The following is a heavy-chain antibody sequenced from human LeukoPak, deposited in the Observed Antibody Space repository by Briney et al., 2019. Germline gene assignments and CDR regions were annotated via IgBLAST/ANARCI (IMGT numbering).Heavy chain of an antibody. CDR3: ARGRPNYDILTGYVGY. J-gene: IGHJ4*02. CDR2: IYHSGST. CDR1: GGSISSSNW. V-gene: IGHV4-4*02. D-gene: IGHD3-9*01. Sequence: SETLSLTCAVSGGSISSSNWWSWVHQPPGKGLEWIGEIYHSGSTNYNPSLKSRVTISVDKSKNQFSLKLSSVTAADTAVYYCARGRPNYDILTGYVGYWGQGTLVTVSS.